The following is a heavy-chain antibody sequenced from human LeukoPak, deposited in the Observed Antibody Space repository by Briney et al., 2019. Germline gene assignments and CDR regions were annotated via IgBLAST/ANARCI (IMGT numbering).Heavy chain of an antibody. Sequence: PGGCLRLSCAASGFTFSSYGMDWVRQAPGKGVEGVEVISYDGSNKYYADSVKGRFTISRDNSKNTLYLQMNSLRAEDTAVYYCAKDGGAAAAIDYWGQGTLVTVSS. CDR1: GFTFSSYG. V-gene: IGHV3-30*18. CDR3: AKDGGAAAAIDY. D-gene: IGHD6-13*01. CDR2: ISYDGSNK. J-gene: IGHJ4*02.